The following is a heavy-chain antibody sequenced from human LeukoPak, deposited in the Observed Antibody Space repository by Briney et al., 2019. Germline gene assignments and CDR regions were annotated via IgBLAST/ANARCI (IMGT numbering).Heavy chain of an antibody. J-gene: IGHJ5*02. V-gene: IGHV1-58*02. Sequence: GTSVKVSCKASGFTFHTSAMQWVRQARGQRLEWIAWIVLGSGNTVYSHKFHDRVIITRDVSTSTVYMELDSLGSEDTAVYYCAAQRGASLHDFWSTRLFDPWGQGTLVTVSS. D-gene: IGHD3-3*01. CDR2: IVLGSGNT. CDR3: AAQRGASLHDFWSTRLFDP. CDR1: GFTFHTSA.